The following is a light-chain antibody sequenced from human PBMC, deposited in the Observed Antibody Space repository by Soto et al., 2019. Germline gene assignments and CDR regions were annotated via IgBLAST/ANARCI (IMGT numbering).Light chain of an antibody. CDR1: QSVSRNY. V-gene: IGKV3-20*01. Sequence: ESVLTQSPGTLSLSPGGRATLSCRASQSVSRNYVAWYQQKPGQSPRLLIYGASNRASGIPDRFSGSASGADFTLSIARLEPEDFAMYYCHQYGSTPLTFGGGTKVDIK. J-gene: IGKJ4*01. CDR3: HQYGSTPLT. CDR2: GAS.